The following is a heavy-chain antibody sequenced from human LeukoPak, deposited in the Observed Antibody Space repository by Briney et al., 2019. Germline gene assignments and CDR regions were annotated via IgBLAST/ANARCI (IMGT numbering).Heavy chain of an antibody. CDR2: IIPIFGTP. CDR1: GGTFSSYA. D-gene: IGHD6-13*01. Sequence: ASVKVSCKASGGTFSSYAISWVRQAPGRGLEWMGGIIPIFGTPNYAQNFQGRVTITADTSTNTAYMELSSLRSGDTAVYYCARGDTLYGSSAHAGYWGQGTLVTVSS. CDR3: ARGDTLYGSSAHAGY. J-gene: IGHJ4*02. V-gene: IGHV1-69*06.